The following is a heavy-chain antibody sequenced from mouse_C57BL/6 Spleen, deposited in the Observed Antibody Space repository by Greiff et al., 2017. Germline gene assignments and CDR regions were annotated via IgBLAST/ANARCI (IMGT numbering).Heavy chain of an antibody. V-gene: IGHV1-69*01. CDR3: ARGTGTNFDY. Sequence: QVQLQQPGAELVMPGASVKLSCKASGYTFTSYWMHWVKQRPGHGLEWIGEIDPSDSYTNYNQKFKGKSTLTVDKSSSTAYMQLSSLTSEDSAVYYCARGTGTNFDYWGQGTTLTVSS. J-gene: IGHJ2*01. D-gene: IGHD4-1*01. CDR1: GYTFTSYW. CDR2: IDPSDSYT.